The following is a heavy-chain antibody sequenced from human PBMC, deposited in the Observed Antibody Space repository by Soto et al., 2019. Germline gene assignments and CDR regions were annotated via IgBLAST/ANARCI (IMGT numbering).Heavy chain of an antibody. Sequence: TLSLTCTVSVGSSSSGGYYWSWILQHPGKGLEWIGYIYYSGSTYYNPSLKSRVTISVDTSKNQFSLKLSSVTAADTAVYYCARDPAHCSSTSCYTGDYGMDVWGQGTTVTVSS. CDR1: VGSSSSGGYY. CDR2: IYYSGST. CDR3: ARDPAHCSSTSCYTGDYGMDV. D-gene: IGHD2-2*02. V-gene: IGHV4-31*03. J-gene: IGHJ6*02.